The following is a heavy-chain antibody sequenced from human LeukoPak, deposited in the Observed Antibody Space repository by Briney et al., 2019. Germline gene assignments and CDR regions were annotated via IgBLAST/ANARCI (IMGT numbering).Heavy chain of an antibody. CDR1: GFTFSNCA. J-gene: IGHJ4*02. CDR3: AKEGRSTSCFDY. V-gene: IGHV3-23*01. D-gene: IGHD2-2*01. Sequence: GGSLRLSCAASGFTFSNCAMSWVRQAPGKGLEWVSAISGSGGSTYYADSVKGRFTTSRDNSKNTLHLQMNSLRAEDTAVYYCAKEGRSTSCFDYWGQGTLVTVSS. CDR2: ISGSGGST.